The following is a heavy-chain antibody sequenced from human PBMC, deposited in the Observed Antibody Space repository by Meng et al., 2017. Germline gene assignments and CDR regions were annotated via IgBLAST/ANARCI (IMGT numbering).Heavy chain of an antibody. V-gene: IGHV4-4*02. CDR2: IYHSGST. D-gene: IGHD6-19*01. J-gene: IGHJ4*02. CDR1: GGSISSSNL. Sequence: VWLRGWGTRRVNPAGTLSLTCAVSGGSISSSNLWSWVRQPPGKGLEWIGEIYHSGSTNYNPSLKSRVTISVDKSKNQFSLKLSSVTAADTAVYYCARGRYSSGWDRFDYWGQGTLVTVSS. CDR3: ARGRYSSGWDRFDY.